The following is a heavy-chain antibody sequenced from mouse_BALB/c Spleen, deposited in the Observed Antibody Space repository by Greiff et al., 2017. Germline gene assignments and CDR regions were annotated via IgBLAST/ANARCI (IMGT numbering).Heavy chain of an antibody. CDR3: ARRGFITTVFDY. CDR1: GFTFSSFG. CDR2: ISSGSSTI. D-gene: IGHD1-1*01. Sequence: EVQRVESGGGLVQPGGSRKLSCAASGFTFSSFGMHWVRQAPEKGLEWVAYISSGSSTIYYADTVKGRFTISRDNPKNTLFLQMTSLRSEDTAMYYCARRGFITTVFDYWGQGTTLTISS. J-gene: IGHJ2*01. V-gene: IGHV5-17*02.